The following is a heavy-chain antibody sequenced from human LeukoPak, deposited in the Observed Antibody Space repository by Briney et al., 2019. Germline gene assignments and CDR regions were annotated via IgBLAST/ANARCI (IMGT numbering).Heavy chain of an antibody. V-gene: IGHV1-2*02. Sequence: ASVTVSCTSSGYTFTGYYIHWVRQAPGQGLEWMGWINPNSGGTDYAQKFQGRVLMTRDTSINTVYLDVSRLTSDDTAKYYCARVAALAGFGWGDFDYWGQGTLVTVSS. CDR1: GYTFTGYY. CDR3: ARVAALAGFGWGDFDY. D-gene: IGHD6-19*01. CDR2: INPNSGGT. J-gene: IGHJ4*02.